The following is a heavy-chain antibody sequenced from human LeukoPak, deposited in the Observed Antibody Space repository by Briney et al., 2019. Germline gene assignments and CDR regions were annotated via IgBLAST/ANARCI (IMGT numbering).Heavy chain of an antibody. CDR3: ARLVASTNYYMDV. D-gene: IGHD2-21*01. V-gene: IGHV4-59*01. CDR1: GGSISHYY. CDR2: IYYSGTT. Sequence: SETLSLTCTVSGGSISHYYWSWIRQSPGKGLEWIGYIYYSGTTNYNPSLKSRVTISIDTSKNQFSLKLSSATAADTAVYYCARLVASTNYYMDVWGKGTTVTVSS. J-gene: IGHJ6*03.